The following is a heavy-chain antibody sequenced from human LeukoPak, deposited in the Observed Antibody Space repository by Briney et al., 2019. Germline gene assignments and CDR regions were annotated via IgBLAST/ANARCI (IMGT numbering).Heavy chain of an antibody. CDR1: GFTFSTYA. V-gene: IGHV3-23*01. D-gene: IGHD3-10*01. CDR2: ITASCGST. Sequence: GGSLRLSCAASGFTFSTYAMSWVRHVRGKGLEWVAAITASCGSTYYADSVKDRFTISRDNSKTTLNLQMNSLRAEDTAVYYCAKDRRDEAYGSGGADNFDYWGQGTLVTVSS. CDR3: AKDRRDEAYGSGGADNFDY. J-gene: IGHJ4*02.